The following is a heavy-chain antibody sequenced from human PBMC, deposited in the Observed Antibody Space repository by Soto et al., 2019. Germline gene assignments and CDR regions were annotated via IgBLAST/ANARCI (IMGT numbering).Heavy chain of an antibody. CDR3: ASSYGSGSYYKDY. CDR2: INHRGST. J-gene: IGHJ4*02. D-gene: IGHD3-10*01. Sequence: QVQLQQWGAGLLKPSETLSLTCAVYGGSFSGYYWSWIRQPPGKGLEWIGEINHRGSTNYNPSLKRRVTISVDTSQNQFSLKLSSVTAADTAVYYCASSYGSGSYYKDYWGQGTLVTVSS. CDR1: GGSFSGYY. V-gene: IGHV4-34*01.